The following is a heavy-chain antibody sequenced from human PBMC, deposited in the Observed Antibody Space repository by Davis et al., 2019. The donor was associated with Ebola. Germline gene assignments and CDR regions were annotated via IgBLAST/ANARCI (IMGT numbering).Heavy chain of an antibody. J-gene: IGHJ5*02. Sequence: PSETLSLTCTVSGGSISSYYWSWIRQTPGKGLEWIGFIHSSGISNYNPSLKSRVTILVDTSRNQFSLKLNSLTAADTAVYYCAAYPLRGVRWFDPWGQGTLVTVSS. V-gene: IGHV4-59*01. CDR2: IHSSGIS. CDR1: GGSISSYY. D-gene: IGHD3-10*01. CDR3: AAYPLRGVRWFDP.